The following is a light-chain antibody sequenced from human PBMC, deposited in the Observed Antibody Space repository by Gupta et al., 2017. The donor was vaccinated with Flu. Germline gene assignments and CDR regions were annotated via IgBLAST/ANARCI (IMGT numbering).Light chain of an antibody. J-gene: IGLJ2*01. V-gene: IGLV6-57*03. Sequence: TRSCTRSSGSIATNHVQWYQQRPGSAPTTVIYEDKQRHSEDPDRFSGSVDSSSDSASLTISELKTEDEADYCCQSYDRVSRDVVFGGGTRLTVL. CDR1: SGSIATNH. CDR3: QSYDRVSRDVV. CDR2: EDK.